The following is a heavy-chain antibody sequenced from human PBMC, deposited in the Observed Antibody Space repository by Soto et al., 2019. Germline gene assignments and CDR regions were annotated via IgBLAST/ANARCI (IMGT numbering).Heavy chain of an antibody. D-gene: IGHD2-2*01. CDR2: SAISGAT. CDR3: AKVQPPSSTIYLYSTMDV. V-gene: IGHV3-23*01. Sequence: VGSLRLSCAASGFTFSNYVMSWVRQAPGKGLEWVSSAISGATYYADSVKGRFTISRDNPKNTLYLQMNSLRVDDTAVYFCAKVQPPSSTIYLYSTMDVWGKGTTVTVSS. CDR1: GFTFSNYV. J-gene: IGHJ6*04.